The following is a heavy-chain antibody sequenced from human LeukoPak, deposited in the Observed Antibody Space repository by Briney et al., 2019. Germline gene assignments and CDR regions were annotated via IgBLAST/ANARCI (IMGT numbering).Heavy chain of an antibody. Sequence: ASVKVSCKASGYTFTSYDINWVRQATGRGLEWMGWMNPNSGNTGYAQKFQGRVTMTRNTSISTAYMELSSLRSEDTAVYYCARDRGNTVTPGYWGQGTLVTVSS. J-gene: IGHJ4*02. CDR1: GYTFTSYD. D-gene: IGHD4-11*01. CDR2: MNPNSGNT. CDR3: ARDRGNTVTPGY. V-gene: IGHV1-8*01.